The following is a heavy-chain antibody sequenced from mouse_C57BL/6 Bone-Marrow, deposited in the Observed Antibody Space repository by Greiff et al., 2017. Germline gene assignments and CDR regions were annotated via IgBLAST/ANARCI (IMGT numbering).Heavy chain of an antibody. J-gene: IGHJ4*01. CDR2: IRNKANGYPT. Sequence: EVNLVESGGGLVQPGGSLSLSCAASGFTFTDYYMSWVRQPPGKALEWLGFIRNKANGYPTEYSASVKGRFTISRDNSQSILYLQRNALRAEDSPTYYCASGCLYDGYHGLSAMDYWGQGTSVTVSS. CDR1: GFTFTDYY. CDR3: ASGCLYDGYHGLSAMDY. V-gene: IGHV7-3*01. D-gene: IGHD2-3*01.